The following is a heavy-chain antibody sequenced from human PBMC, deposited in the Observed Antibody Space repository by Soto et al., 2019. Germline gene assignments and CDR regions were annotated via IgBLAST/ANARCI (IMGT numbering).Heavy chain of an antibody. J-gene: IGHJ3*02. CDR3: ARGYYDSSGYLGAFDI. CDR1: GDSVSSNSAA. D-gene: IGHD3-22*01. V-gene: IGHV6-1*01. Sequence: HSQTLSLTCAISGDSVSSNSAAWNWIRQSPSRGLEWLGRTYYRSKWYNDYAVSVKSRITINPDTSKNQFSLQLNSVTPEDTAVYYCARGYYDSSGYLGAFDIWGQGTMVTVSS. CDR2: TYYRSKWYN.